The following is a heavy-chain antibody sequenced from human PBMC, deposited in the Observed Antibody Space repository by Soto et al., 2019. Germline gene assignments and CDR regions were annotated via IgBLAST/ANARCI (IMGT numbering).Heavy chain of an antibody. V-gene: IGHV3-48*01. D-gene: IGHD3-10*01. CDR3: ARANYYGSPGDFDY. CDR1: GFTFSSYS. J-gene: IGHJ4*02. Sequence: EVQLVESGGGLVQPGGSLRLSCAASGFTFSSYSMNWVRQAPGKGLEWVSYISSSSSTIYYADSVKGRFTISRDNAKNPLYLQMNSLRAEATAVYYCARANYYGSPGDFDYWGQGTLVTVSS. CDR2: ISSSSSTI.